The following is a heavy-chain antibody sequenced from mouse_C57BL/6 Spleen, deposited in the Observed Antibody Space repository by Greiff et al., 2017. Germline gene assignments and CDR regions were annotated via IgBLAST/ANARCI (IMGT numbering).Heavy chain of an antibody. CDR2: ISSGSSTI. V-gene: IGHV5-17*01. CDR3: ARVYGSSGWYFDV. Sequence: EVQGVESGGGLVKPGGSLKLSCAASGFTFSDYGMHWVRQAPEKGLEWVAYISSGSSTIYYADTVKGRFTISRDNAKNTLFLQMTSLRSEDTAMYYCARVYGSSGWYFDVWGTGTTVTVSA. D-gene: IGHD1-1*01. CDR1: GFTFSDYG. J-gene: IGHJ1*03.